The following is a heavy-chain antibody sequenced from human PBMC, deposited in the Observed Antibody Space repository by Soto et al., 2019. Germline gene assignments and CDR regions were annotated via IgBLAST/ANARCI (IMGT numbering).Heavy chain of an antibody. Sequence: EVQLVESGGCLVQPGGSLRLSCAASGFTFSGSWMHWVRQTPGKGLVWVSHLNTDGSFANYADSVQGRFTISRDNAKSTLYLQMSRLRADDTAVYFCAGGMGGWPFWGQGTLVTVSS. V-gene: IGHV3-74*01. D-gene: IGHD6-19*01. CDR2: LNTDGSFA. J-gene: IGHJ4*02. CDR1: GFTFSGSW. CDR3: AGGMGGWPF.